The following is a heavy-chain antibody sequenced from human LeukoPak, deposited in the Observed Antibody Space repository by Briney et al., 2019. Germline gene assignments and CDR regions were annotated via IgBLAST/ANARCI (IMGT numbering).Heavy chain of an antibody. J-gene: IGHJ4*02. Sequence: GGSLRLSCTASGFTFDAYSMTWVRQAPGKGLEGVANVNHDGSETYYADSVRGRVTISRDNAKNSVYLQMSSLRAEDTAVYFCARHQWFHFDYWGQGTLVTASS. CDR1: GFTFDAYS. CDR2: VNHDGSET. V-gene: IGHV3-7*01. CDR3: ARHQWFHFDY. D-gene: IGHD3-10*01.